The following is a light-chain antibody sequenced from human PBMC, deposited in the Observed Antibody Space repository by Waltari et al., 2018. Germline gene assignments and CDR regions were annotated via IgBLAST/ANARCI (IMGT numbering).Light chain of an antibody. J-gene: IGKJ3*01. CDR2: AAS. V-gene: IGKV1-6*01. Sequence: IQMTQSPSALSASVGDRVTISCRASQNIYSNLAWYQQKPGKAPKLLIYAASSLQRGIPSRFSGSGSGTDFTLTISSLQPEDSAAYYCQHYYDNPLTFGPGTKLDIK. CDR3: QHYYDNPLT. CDR1: QNIYSN.